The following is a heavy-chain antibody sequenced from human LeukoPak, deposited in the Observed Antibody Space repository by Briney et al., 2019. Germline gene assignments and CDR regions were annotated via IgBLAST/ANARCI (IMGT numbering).Heavy chain of an antibody. CDR3: ARDHLRSLSDSYGMDV. CDR2: ISSSGSTI. J-gene: IGHJ6*02. V-gene: IGHV3-11*01. D-gene: IGHD4-17*01. Sequence: GGSLRLSCAASGFTFSDYYMSWIRQAPGKGLEWVSYISSSGSTIYYADSVKGRFTIYRDNAKNSLYLQMNSLRAEDTAVYYCARDHLRSLSDSYGMDVWGQGTTVTVSS. CDR1: GFTFSDYY.